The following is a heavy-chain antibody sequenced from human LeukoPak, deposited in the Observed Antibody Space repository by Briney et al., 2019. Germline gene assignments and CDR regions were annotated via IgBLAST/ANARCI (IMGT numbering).Heavy chain of an antibody. CDR2: IYYSGST. V-gene: IGHV4-59*01. D-gene: IGHD6-13*01. CDR3: ATYSSSWYWYFDL. CDR1: GGSISSYY. Sequence: SETLSLTCTVSGGSISSYYWSWIRQPPGKGLEWIGYIYYSGSTNYNPSLKSRVTISVDTSKKQFSLKLSSVTAADTAVYYCATYSSSWYWYFDLWGRGTLVTFSS. J-gene: IGHJ2*01.